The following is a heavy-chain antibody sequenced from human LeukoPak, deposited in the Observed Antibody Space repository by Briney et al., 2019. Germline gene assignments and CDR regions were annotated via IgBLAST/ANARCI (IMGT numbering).Heavy chain of an antibody. CDR2: IYHRGST. CDR3: AITDCGGGSCYSGANYYYGLTS. J-gene: IGHJ6*02. V-gene: IGHV4-38-2*02. CDR1: GYPISSGYY. Sequence: SETLSLTCTVSGYPISSGYYWGWIRQPPGKGLEWIGGIYHRGSTHYNPSLKSRVTISVDTSKNQFSLKLSSVTAADTAVYYCAITDCGGGSCYSGANYYYGLTSGAKGPRSPSP. D-gene: IGHD2-15*01.